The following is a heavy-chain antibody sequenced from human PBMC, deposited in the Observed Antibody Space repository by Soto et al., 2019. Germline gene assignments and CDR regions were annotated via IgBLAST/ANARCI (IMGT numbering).Heavy chain of an antibody. V-gene: IGHV1-69*01. Sequence: QEQLVQSGAEVKKPGSSVKVSCKASGGLFSSYAISWVRQIPGQGLEWMGGISHVCQTAYYPQKFQGRVTITADEYTNTAYRELRTLRSEATAIYYCARGGSGYTWFNEFWGQGTLVTVS. J-gene: IGHJ4*02. CDR1: GGLFSSYA. CDR2: ISHVCQTA. CDR3: ARGGSGYTWFNEF. D-gene: IGHD3-22*01.